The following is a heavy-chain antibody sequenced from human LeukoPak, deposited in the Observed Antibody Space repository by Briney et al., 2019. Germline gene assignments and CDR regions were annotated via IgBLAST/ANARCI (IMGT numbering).Heavy chain of an antibody. CDR1: GFTFTGYY. D-gene: IGHD6-19*01. V-gene: IGHV1-46*01. CDR2: INPSGGST. CDR3: ARADSGGDSSGYKWFDP. Sequence: WASVKVSCKASGFTFTGYYMHSVRQAPGQGLEWMGVINPSGGSTSYAQKFQGRVTLTRDTSTSTVYMELSSLRSEDTAVYYCARADSGGDSSGYKWFDPWGPGTLVTVSS. J-gene: IGHJ5*02.